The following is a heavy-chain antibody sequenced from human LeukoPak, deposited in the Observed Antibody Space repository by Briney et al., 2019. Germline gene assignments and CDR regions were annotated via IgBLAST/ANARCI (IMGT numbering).Heavy chain of an antibody. CDR3: ARLNYYDSSGYYYANYFDY. CDR1: GYIFTTYW. J-gene: IGHJ4*02. CDR2: IYPDDSDT. D-gene: IGHD3-22*01. V-gene: IGHV5-51*01. Sequence: GESLKISCKGSGYIFTTYWIGWVRQMPGKGLEWMGIIYPDDSDTRYSPSFQGQVTISADKSISTAYLQWSSLKASDTAMYYCARLNYYDSSGYYYANYFDYWGQGTLVTVSS.